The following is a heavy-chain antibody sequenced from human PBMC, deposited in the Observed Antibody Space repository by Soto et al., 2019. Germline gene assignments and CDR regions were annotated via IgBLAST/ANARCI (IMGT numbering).Heavy chain of an antibody. J-gene: IGHJ3*02. D-gene: IGHD2-2*01. V-gene: IGHV1-18*01. CDR3: AGRYCSSTSCLWPDAFDI. CDR2: ISAYNGNT. Sequence: ASVKVSCKASGYTFTSYGISWVRQAPGQGLEWMGWISAYNGNTNYAQKLQGRVTMTTDTSTSTAYMELRSLRSDDTAVYYCAGRYCSSTSCLWPDAFDIWGQGTMVTVSS. CDR1: GYTFTSYG.